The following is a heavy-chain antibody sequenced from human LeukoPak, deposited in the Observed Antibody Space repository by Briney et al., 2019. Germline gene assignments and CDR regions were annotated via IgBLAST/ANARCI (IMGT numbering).Heavy chain of an antibody. V-gene: IGHV4-59*01. CDR1: GGSISTYY. CDR2: IYYSGST. CDR3: ARDRLGLPVDY. J-gene: IGHJ4*02. D-gene: IGHD3-16*01. Sequence: SETLSLTCTVSGGSISTYYWTWIRQPPGKGLEWIGYIYYSGSTNYNPSLKGRVTMSVDTSTNHFSLKLNSVTAGDTAVYYCARDRLGLPVDYWGRGTLVTVSS.